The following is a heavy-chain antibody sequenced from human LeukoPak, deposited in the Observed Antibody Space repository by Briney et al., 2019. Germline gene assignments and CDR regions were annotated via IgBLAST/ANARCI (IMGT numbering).Heavy chain of an antibody. V-gene: IGHV1-69*01. Sequence: SVKVSCKASGGTFSSYAISWVRQAPGQGLEWMGGIIPIFGTANYAQKFQGRVTITADESTSTAYMELSSLRSEDTAVYYCARACTSCPRYYYGMDVWGQGTTVTVSS. CDR2: IIPIFGTA. D-gene: IGHD2-2*01. CDR3: ARACTSCPRYYYGMDV. J-gene: IGHJ6*02. CDR1: GGTFSSYA.